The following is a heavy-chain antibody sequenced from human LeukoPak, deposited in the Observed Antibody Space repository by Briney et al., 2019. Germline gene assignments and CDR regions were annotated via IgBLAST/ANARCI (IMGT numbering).Heavy chain of an antibody. CDR3: ARYGDYAGGYFDY. J-gene: IGHJ4*02. CDR1: GFTFSSYE. CDR2: ISSSGSTI. V-gene: IGHV3-48*03. D-gene: IGHD4-17*01. Sequence: GGSLRLSCAASGFTFSSYEMNWVRQAPGKGLEWVSYISSSGSTIYYADSVRGRFTISRDNAKNSLYLQMTCLRAEDTAVYYCARYGDYAGGYFDYWGQGTLVTVSS.